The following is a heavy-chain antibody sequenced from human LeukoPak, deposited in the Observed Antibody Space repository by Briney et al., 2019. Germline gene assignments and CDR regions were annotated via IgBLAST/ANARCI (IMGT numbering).Heavy chain of an antibody. CDR2: ITSSSSII. CDR1: GFTFSIYS. J-gene: IGHJ4*02. Sequence: GGSLRLSCAASGFTFSIYSMNWVRQAPGKGLEWVSYITSSSSIIYYADSVKGRFTISRDNAKNSLYLQMNSLRAEDTAVYYCASTYCSGGSCYRPVDYWGQGTLVTVSS. CDR3: ASTYCSGGSCYRPVDY. D-gene: IGHD2-15*01. V-gene: IGHV3-48*01.